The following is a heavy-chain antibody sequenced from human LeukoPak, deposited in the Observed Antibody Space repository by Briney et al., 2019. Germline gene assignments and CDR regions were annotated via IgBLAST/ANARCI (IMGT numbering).Heavy chain of an antibody. CDR3: ARAGFWSGYYSRDYYYYYYMDV. CDR2: INPSGGST. D-gene: IGHD3-3*01. V-gene: IGHV1-46*01. CDR1: GYTFTSYY. J-gene: IGHJ6*03. Sequence: GASVKVSCKASGYTFTSYYMHWVRQAPGQGLEWMGIINPSGGSTRYAQKLQGTVTMTRDMSTSTVYMELSSLRSEDTAVYYCARAGFWSGYYSRDYYYYYYMDVWGKGTTVTVSS.